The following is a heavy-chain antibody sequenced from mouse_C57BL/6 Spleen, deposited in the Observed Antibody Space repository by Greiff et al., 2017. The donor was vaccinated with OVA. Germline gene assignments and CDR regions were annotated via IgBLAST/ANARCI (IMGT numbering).Heavy chain of an antibody. Sequence: EVMLVESGEGLVKPGGSLKLSCAASGFTFSSYAMSWVRQTPEKRLEWVAYISSGGDYIYYADTVKGRFTISRDNARNTLYLQMSSLKSEDTAMYYCTREAIYYALDYWGQGTTLTVSS. CDR2: ISSGGDYI. V-gene: IGHV5-9-1*02. CDR3: TREAIYYALDY. CDR1: GFTFSSYA. J-gene: IGHJ2*01. D-gene: IGHD2-1*01.